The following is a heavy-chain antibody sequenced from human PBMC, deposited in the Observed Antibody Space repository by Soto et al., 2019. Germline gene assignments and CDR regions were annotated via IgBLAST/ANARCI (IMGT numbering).Heavy chain of an antibody. Sequence: ASVKVSCKASGYTFTSYAMHWVRQAPGQRLEWMGWISAYNGNTNYAQKLQGRVTMTTDTSTSTAYMELRSLRSDDTAVYYCARDGICSGGSCYSSWFDPWGQGTLVTVSS. J-gene: IGHJ5*02. V-gene: IGHV1-18*01. D-gene: IGHD2-15*01. CDR2: ISAYNGNT. CDR3: ARDGICSGGSCYSSWFDP. CDR1: GYTFTSYA.